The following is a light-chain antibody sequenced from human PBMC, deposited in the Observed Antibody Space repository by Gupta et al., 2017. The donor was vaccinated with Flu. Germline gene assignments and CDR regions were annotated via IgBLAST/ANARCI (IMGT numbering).Light chain of an antibody. J-gene: IGLJ2*01. CDR2: NDH. V-gene: IGLV1-44*01. CDR1: SSNIGSNT. Sequence: RVSISCSGSSSNIGSNTVNWYQQFPGMAPKLLIYNDHERPSGVPDRFPASKSGTSASLAISGLQSEDEADYYCAAWDDSLIGGVFGGGTKLTVL. CDR3: AAWDDSLIGGV.